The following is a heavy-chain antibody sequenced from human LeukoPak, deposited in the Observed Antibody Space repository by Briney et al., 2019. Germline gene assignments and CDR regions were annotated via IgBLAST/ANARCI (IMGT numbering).Heavy chain of an antibody. CDR3: ARDYYDSSGYYYTEEYYYYGMDV. J-gene: IGHJ6*02. CDR2: ISAYNGNT. D-gene: IGHD3-22*01. CDR1: GYTFTSYG. Sequence: ASVKVSCKASGYTFTSYGISWVRQAPGQGLEWMGWISAYNGNTNYAQKLQGRVTITADKSTSTAYMELSSLRSEDTAVYYCARDYYDSSGYYYTEEYYYYGMDVWGQGTTVTVSS. V-gene: IGHV1-18*01.